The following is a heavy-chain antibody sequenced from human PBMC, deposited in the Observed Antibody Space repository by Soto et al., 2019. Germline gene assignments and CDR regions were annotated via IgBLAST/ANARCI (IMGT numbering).Heavy chain of an antibody. J-gene: IGHJ4*02. D-gene: IGHD6-13*01. V-gene: IGHV3-9*01. CDR3: AKDSVGAGLNYFDN. Sequence: QPGGSLRLSCAVSGFTFDDNAMHWVRQAPEKGLEWVSGINWKSDIGYADSVKGRFTISRDNAENSLYLQMNSLRPEDTALYYCAKDSVGAGLNYFDNWGQGTLVTVSS. CDR1: GFTFDDNA. CDR2: INWKSDI.